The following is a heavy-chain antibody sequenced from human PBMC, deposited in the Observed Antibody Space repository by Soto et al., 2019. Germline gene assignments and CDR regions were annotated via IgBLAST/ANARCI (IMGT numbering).Heavy chain of an antibody. J-gene: IGHJ4*02. CDR2: IKPNSGGT. D-gene: IGHD3-22*01. Sequence: ASVKVSFKASGYTLTGYYMHWVRQAPGQGLEWMGWIKPNSGGTNYAQKFQGRVTMTRDTSSSTAYIGLSRLRSDDTAVYYCASDFRVYYDSSGFDYSGQGTLVTVSS. CDR3: ASDFRVYYDSSGFDY. CDR1: GYTLTGYY. V-gene: IGHV1-2*02.